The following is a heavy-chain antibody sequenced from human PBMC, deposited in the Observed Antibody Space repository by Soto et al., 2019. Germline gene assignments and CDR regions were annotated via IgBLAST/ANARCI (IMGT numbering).Heavy chain of an antibody. CDR1: GGSISSYF. CDR3: ARDLAAVPRAFDY. CDR2: VYYTGTT. Sequence: SETLSLTCTVSGGSISSYFYIWVRQPPGKGLEWIGSVYYTGTTDYNPSLKSRVTISVDTSKTQFSLNLRSVSAADTAVYYCARDLAAVPRAFDYWGRGTLVTVSS. J-gene: IGHJ4*02. V-gene: IGHV4-59*01. D-gene: IGHD6-13*01.